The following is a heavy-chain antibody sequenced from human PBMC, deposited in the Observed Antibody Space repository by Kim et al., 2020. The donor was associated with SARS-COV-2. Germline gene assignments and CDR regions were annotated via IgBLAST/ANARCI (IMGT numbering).Heavy chain of an antibody. D-gene: IGHD2-15*01. CDR3: ARGGGKLYGMDV. J-gene: IGHJ6*02. V-gene: IGHV3-53*04. Sequence: YYADSVKGRFTISRHNSKNTLYLQMDSLRAEDTAVYYCARGGGKLYGMDVWGQGTTVTVSS.